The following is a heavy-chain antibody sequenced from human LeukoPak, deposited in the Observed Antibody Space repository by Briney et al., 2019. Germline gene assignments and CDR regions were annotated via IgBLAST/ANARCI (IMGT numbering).Heavy chain of an antibody. Sequence: GSLRLSCAASGFTFSSYAMSWVRQAPGKGLEWIGYIYYSGSTNYNPSLKSRVTISVDTSKNQFSLKLSSVTAADTAVYYCARLIGKYSPPEYWGQGTLVTVSS. V-gene: IGHV4-59*08. J-gene: IGHJ4*02. CDR1: GFTFSSYA. D-gene: IGHD5-18*01. CDR3: ARLIGKYSPPEY. CDR2: IYYSGST.